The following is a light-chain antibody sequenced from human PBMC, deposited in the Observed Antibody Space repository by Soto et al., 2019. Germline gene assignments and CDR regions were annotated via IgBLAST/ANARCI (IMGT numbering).Light chain of an antibody. Sequence: EIVMTQSPATLSFFPLEIASLSCRASQSVSSNLAWYQHKPGQAPRLLIYGASTRATGVPTRFSGGGSGTEFTLTISSLQSEDFAVYYCQQYNNWPITFGQGTRLEIK. CDR3: QQYNNWPIT. CDR1: QSVSSN. CDR2: GAS. V-gene: IGKV3D-15*01. J-gene: IGKJ5*01.